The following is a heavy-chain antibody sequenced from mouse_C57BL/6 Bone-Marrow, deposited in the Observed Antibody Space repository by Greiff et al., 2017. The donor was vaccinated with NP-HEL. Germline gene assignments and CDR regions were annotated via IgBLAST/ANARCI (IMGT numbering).Heavy chain of an antibody. D-gene: IGHD4-1*01. CDR2: IRNKANNHAT. J-gene: IGHJ2*01. V-gene: IGHV6-6*01. CDR3: TGGVGRDYFDY. Sequence: EVKLMESGGGLVQPGGSMKLSCAASGFTFSDAWMDWVRQSPEKGLEWVAEIRNKANNHATYYAESVKGRFTISRDDSKSSVYLQMNSLRAEDTGIYYCTGGVGRDYFDYWGQGTTLTVSS. CDR1: GFTFSDAW.